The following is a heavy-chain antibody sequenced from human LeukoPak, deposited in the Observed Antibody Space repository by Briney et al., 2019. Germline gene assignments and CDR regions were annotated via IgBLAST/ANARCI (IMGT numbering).Heavy chain of an antibody. D-gene: IGHD5-24*01. V-gene: IGHV4-59*01. CDR2: IYYSGST. CDR1: GGSISSYY. J-gene: IGHJ4*02. Sequence: SETLSLTCTVSGGSISSYYWSWIRQPPGKGLEWIGYIYYSGSTNYNPSLKSRVTISVDTSKNQFSLKLSSVTAADTAVYYCARDGDGYNYNRFDYWGQGTLVTVSS. CDR3: ARDGDGYNYNRFDY.